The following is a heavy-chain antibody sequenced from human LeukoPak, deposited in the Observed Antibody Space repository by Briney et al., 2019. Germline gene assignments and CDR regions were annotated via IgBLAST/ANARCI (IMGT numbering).Heavy chain of an antibody. Sequence: GGSLRLSCAASGFIFSSYEMNWVRQAPGKGLEWISHISSGAISMYYADSVKGRFTISRYNAKNLLYLQMNSLRAEDTAVYYCARAITGTNYYYYGMDVWGQGTTVTVSS. CDR2: ISSGAISM. J-gene: IGHJ6*01. CDR1: GFIFSSYE. CDR3: ARAITGTNYYYYGMDV. V-gene: IGHV3-48*03. D-gene: IGHD1/OR15-1a*01.